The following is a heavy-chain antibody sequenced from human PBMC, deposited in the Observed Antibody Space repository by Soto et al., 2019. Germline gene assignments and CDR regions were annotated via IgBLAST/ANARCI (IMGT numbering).Heavy chain of an antibody. CDR1: GFTFSSFW. Sequence: EVQLFASGGGLVQPGGSLRLSCSVSGFTFSSFWMHWFRHAPGDGLVCVSRINTDGSSTSYANSVKGRFTISRDKAKSTLYLQMNSLRDEATAMYYCAKRGVDTFGLSSWGQGTLVTVSS. V-gene: IGHV3-74*01. CDR2: INTDGSST. CDR3: AKRGVDTFGLSS. D-gene: IGHD3-10*01. J-gene: IGHJ5*02.